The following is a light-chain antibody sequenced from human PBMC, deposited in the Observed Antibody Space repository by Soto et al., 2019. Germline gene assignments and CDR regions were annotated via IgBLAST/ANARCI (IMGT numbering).Light chain of an antibody. J-gene: IGLJ2*01. Sequence: QSVLTQPASVSGSPGQSITISCTGTSSDVGGYNYVSWYQQHPGKAPKLMIYAVSTRPSGVSNRFSGSKSGNTASLTISGLQAEDEADYYCSSYTSSSTLVFGGGTKVTVL. CDR2: AVS. CDR1: SSDVGGYNY. V-gene: IGLV2-14*01. CDR3: SSYTSSSTLV.